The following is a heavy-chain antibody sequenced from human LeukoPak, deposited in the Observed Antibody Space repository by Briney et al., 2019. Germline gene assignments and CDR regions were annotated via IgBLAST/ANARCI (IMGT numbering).Heavy chain of an antibody. CDR1: GYTFTSYY. Sequence: ASVKVSCKASGYTFTSYYMHWVRQAPGQGLEWMGWINPNSGGTNYAQKFQGRVTMTRDTSISTAYMELSRLRPDDTAVYYCARERNDSSGSNWFDPWGQGTLVTVSS. CDR2: INPNSGGT. J-gene: IGHJ5*02. V-gene: IGHV1-2*02. D-gene: IGHD3-22*01. CDR3: ARERNDSSGSNWFDP.